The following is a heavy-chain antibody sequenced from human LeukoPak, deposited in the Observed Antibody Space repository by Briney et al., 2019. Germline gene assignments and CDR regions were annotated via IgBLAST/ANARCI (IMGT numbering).Heavy chain of an antibody. D-gene: IGHD4-11*01. CDR2: IYYSGST. V-gene: IGHV4-59*01. J-gene: IGHJ4*02. CDR3: ARESVTTSYFDY. CDR1: GGSFSGYY. Sequence: SETLSLTCAVYGGSFSGYYWSWIRQPPGKGLEWIGYIYYSGSTNYNPSLKSRVTISVDTSKNQFSLKLSSVTAADTAVYYCARESVTTSYFDYWGQGTLVTVSS.